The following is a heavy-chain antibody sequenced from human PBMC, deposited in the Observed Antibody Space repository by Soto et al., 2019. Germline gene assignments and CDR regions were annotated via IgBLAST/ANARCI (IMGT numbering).Heavy chain of an antibody. Sequence: ASVKVSCKASGYTCTSYGISWVRQAPGQGLEWMGWISAYNGNTNYAQKLQGRVTMTTDTSTSTAYMELRSLRSGDTAVYYCARDQGYSGYGNWFDPWGQGTLVTVSS. CDR3: ARDQGYSGYGNWFDP. D-gene: IGHD5-12*01. CDR2: ISAYNGNT. V-gene: IGHV1-18*01. CDR1: GYTCTSYG. J-gene: IGHJ5*02.